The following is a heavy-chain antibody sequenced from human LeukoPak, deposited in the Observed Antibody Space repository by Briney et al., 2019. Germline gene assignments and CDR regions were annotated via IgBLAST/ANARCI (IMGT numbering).Heavy chain of an antibody. J-gene: IGHJ4*02. CDR2: IYHSGST. V-gene: IGHV4-30-2*01. CDR1: GGSISSGGYS. CDR3: ASNGYDYVWGSYRSL. D-gene: IGHD3-16*02. Sequence: SETLSLTCAVSGGSISSGGYSWSWIRQPPGKGLEWIGYIYHSGSTYYNPSLKSRVTISVDRSKNQFSLKLSSVTAADTAVYYCASNGYDYVWGSYRSLWGQGTLVTVSS.